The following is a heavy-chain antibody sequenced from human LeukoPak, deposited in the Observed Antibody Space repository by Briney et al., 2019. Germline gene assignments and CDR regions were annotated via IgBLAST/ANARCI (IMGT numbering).Heavy chain of an antibody. CDR1: GYSISSGYY. Sequence: SETLSLTCTVSGYSISSGYYWGWIQQPPGKGLEWIGSIYHSGSTYYNPSLKSRVTISVDTSKNQFSLKLSSVTAADTAVYYCANDKYYFDYWGQGTLVTVSS. D-gene: IGHD3-9*01. J-gene: IGHJ4*02. CDR2: IYHSGST. V-gene: IGHV4-38-2*02. CDR3: ANDKYYFDY.